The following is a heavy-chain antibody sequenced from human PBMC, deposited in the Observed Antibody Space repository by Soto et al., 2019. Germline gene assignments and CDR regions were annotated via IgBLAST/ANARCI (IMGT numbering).Heavy chain of an antibody. CDR3: ARERITPTDTGGFYHYGLDV. CDR1: GYTFTDYY. J-gene: IGHJ6*02. CDR2: INPNSGDT. D-gene: IGHD6-13*01. V-gene: IGHV1-2*02. Sequence: AGSVKVSCKASGYTFTDYYVHGLRPSGLPGRDGVGCINPNSGDTKYAQKFQARVTLTRDTSITTAYMELTSLDSDDTAVYYCARERITPTDTGGFYHYGLDVWGQGTTVTVSS.